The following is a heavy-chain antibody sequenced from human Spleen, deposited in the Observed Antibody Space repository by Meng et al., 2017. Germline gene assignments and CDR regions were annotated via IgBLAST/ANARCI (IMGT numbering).Heavy chain of an antibody. CDR2: TYYRSKWYN. Sequence: SQTLSLTCAISGDSVSSNSAAWNWIRQSPSRGLEWLGRTYYRSKWYNDYAVSVKSRITINPDTSKNQFSLQLNSVTPEDTAVYYCARAPVYYYDSSGYYYVFDYWGQGTLVTVSS. D-gene: IGHD3-22*01. V-gene: IGHV6-1*01. CDR1: GDSVSSNSAA. CDR3: ARAPVYYYDSSGYYYVFDY. J-gene: IGHJ4*02.